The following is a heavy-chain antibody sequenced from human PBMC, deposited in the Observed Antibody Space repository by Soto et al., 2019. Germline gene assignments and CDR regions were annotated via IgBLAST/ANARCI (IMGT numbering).Heavy chain of an antibody. CDR1: GGSISSSNW. Sequence: PSETLSLTCAVSGGSISSSNWWSWVRQPPGKGLEWIGEIYHSGSTNYNPSLKSRVTISVDKSKNQFSLKLSSVTAADTAVYYCARYFTAAATGNWFDPWGQGTLVIVSS. D-gene: IGHD1-26*01. CDR2: IYHSGST. V-gene: IGHV4-4*02. CDR3: ARYFTAAATGNWFDP. J-gene: IGHJ5*02.